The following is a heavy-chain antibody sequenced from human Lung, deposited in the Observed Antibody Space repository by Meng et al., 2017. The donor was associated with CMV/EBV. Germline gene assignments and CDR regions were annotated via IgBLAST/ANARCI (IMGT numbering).Heavy chain of an antibody. D-gene: IGHD1-26*01. CDR3: TLYVGAPGD. CDR1: GFSLSTSGVG. CDR2: IYWDDEK. J-gene: IGHJ4*02. Sequence: QITLKESGPTLVKPXQTLTLTCTLSGFSLSTSGVGVGWLRQPPGKALEWLALIYWDDEKLYRPSLQSRLTIIRDTSKNQVVLTMTNMDPVDTATYYCTLYVGAPGDWGQGTLVTVSS. V-gene: IGHV2-5*02.